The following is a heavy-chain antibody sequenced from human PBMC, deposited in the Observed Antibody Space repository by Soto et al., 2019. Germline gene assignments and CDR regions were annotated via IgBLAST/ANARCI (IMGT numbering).Heavy chain of an antibody. D-gene: IGHD4-17*01. J-gene: IGHJ4*02. CDR2: IIPIFGTA. CDR3: ARDPTERQNQVDYGY. V-gene: IGHV1-69*06. Sequence: QVQLVQSGAEVKKPGSSVKVSCKASGGTFSSYAISWVRQAPGQGLEWMGGIIPIFGTANYAQKFQGRVTITADKSTRTAYMELSSLRSEDTAVYYCARDPTERQNQVDYGYWGQGTLVTVSS. CDR1: GGTFSSYA.